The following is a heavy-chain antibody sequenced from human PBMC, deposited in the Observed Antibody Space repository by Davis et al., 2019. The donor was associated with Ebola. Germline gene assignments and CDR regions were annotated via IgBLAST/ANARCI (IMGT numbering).Heavy chain of an antibody. J-gene: IGHJ1*01. CDR1: GFTFSNYW. CDR2: IKEDGSKE. Sequence: GESLKISCVASGFTFSNYWMSWVRQAPGKGLECVAHIKEDGSKEFYVDSVKGRFAISRDNAKSSLYLQMNSLRAEDTAVFYCVRGGSATAYWGQGTPVTVSS. V-gene: IGHV3-7*03. D-gene: IGHD2-15*01. CDR3: VRGGSATAY.